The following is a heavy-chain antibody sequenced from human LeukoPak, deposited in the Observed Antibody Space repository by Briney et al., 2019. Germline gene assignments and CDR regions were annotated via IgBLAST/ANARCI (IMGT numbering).Heavy chain of an antibody. Sequence: GASVKVSCRASGYTFTGCYMHWVRQAPGQGLEWMGGIIPIFGTANYAQKFQGRVTITADESTSTAYMELSSLRSEDTAVYYCARGYYYDYWGQGTLVTVSS. CDR3: ARGYYYDY. CDR1: GYTFTGCY. CDR2: IIPIFGTA. J-gene: IGHJ4*02. D-gene: IGHD3-10*01. V-gene: IGHV1-69*13.